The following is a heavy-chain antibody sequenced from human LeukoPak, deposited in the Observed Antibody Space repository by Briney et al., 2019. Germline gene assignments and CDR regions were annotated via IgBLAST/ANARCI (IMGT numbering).Heavy chain of an antibody. Sequence: GGSLRLSRVASGFTLINAWMSGFRKAPGKGLDGLGRIRSKNDGETTDYAAFVKGRFSISRDDSKNTLYLQMNSLEIEDTGVYYCTTDAKMGATTGYWGQGTLVTVSS. CDR1: GFTLINAW. V-gene: IGHV3-15*01. D-gene: IGHD1-26*01. CDR3: TTDAKMGATTGY. J-gene: IGHJ4*02. CDR2: IRSKNDGETT.